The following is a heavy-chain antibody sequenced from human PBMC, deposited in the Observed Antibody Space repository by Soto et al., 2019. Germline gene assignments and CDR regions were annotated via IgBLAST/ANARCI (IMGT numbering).Heavy chain of an antibody. V-gene: IGHV4-61*01. J-gene: IGHJ4*02. CDR1: GGSVSSGSYY. Sequence: SETLSLTCTVSGGSVSSGSYYWSWIRQPPGEGLEWIGYIYYSGSTNYNPSLKSRVTISVDTSKNQFSLKLSSVTAADTAVYYCARRYGRNFDYWGQGTLVTVSS. CDR3: ARRYGRNFDY. D-gene: IGHD1-20*01. CDR2: IYYSGST.